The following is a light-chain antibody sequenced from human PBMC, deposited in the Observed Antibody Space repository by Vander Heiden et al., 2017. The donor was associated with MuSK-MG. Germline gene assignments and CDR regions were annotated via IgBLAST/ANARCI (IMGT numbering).Light chain of an antibody. CDR2: INS. Sequence: QSVLTQPPSASGTPGRRVTISCSGSRSNIGANNVNWYEQLPGAAPKLLFYINSRRPSGVPDRFSASKSGTSASLAITGLQAEDGADYYCAAQDDNLNGVVFGGGTKLTVL. CDR1: RSNIGANN. J-gene: IGLJ2*01. V-gene: IGLV1-44*01. CDR3: AAQDDNLNGVV.